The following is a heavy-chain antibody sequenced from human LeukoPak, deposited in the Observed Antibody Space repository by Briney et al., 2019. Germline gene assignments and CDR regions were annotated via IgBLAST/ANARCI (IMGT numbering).Heavy chain of an antibody. CDR2: INPVDFDT. J-gene: IGHJ4*02. D-gene: IGHD2-21*01. CDR1: GYSFARNW. V-gene: IGHV5-51*01. CDR3: ARHVRDTSDSSRRFDY. Sequence: GESLKISCKGSGYSFARNWVGWIRQMPGKGLEWMGIINPVDFDTRYSPSFQGQVTMSADRSISTAYLQWSSLKGSDSATYYCARHVRDTSDSSRRFDYWGQGSLVTVSS.